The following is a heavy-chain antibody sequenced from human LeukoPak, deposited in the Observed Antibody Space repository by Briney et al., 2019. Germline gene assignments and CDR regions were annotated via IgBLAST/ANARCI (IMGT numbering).Heavy chain of an antibody. Sequence: ASVKVSCKASGYTFTGYYMHWVRQAPGRGLEWMGWINPNSGGTNYAQEFQGRVTMTRDTSISTAYMELSRLRSDDTAVYYCARDGQRRYGDYRNWFDPWGQGTLVTVSS. J-gene: IGHJ5*02. CDR1: GYTFTGYY. CDR2: INPNSGGT. V-gene: IGHV1-2*02. CDR3: ARDGQRRYGDYRNWFDP. D-gene: IGHD4-17*01.